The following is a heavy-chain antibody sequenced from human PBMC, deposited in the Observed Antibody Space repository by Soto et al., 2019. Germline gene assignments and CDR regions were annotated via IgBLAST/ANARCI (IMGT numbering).Heavy chain of an antibody. CDR1: GYTFTRDQ. V-gene: IGHV1-46*01. D-gene: IGHD3-10*01. J-gene: IGHJ5*02. CDR2: IDPSGGKT. Sequence: ASVRVSCKASGYTFTRDQIHWVRQAPGQGLEWMGMIDPSGGKTNYAQKFQGRVTMTRDTSTSTVYMALSSLRSEDTAIYFCGRVMRSLLSITALDTWGQGTLVTVSS. CDR3: GRVMRSLLSITALDT.